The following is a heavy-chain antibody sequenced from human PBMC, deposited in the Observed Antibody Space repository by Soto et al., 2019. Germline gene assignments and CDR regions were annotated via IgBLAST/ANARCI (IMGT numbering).Heavy chain of an antibody. Sequence: QVQLQESGPGLVKPSETLSLTCTVSGGFVNSDTHSWSWIRQTPGKRLEWIGFIYSGGSTKNPSHRSRVTMSVDTSKNHCYLKLRSVIVEDTAVYPCARFVRYCSATTCSSRADVWGQGITVTVSS. CDR1: GGFVNSDTHS. CDR3: ARFVRYCSATTCSSRADV. D-gene: IGHD2-2*01. V-gene: IGHV4-61*03. CDR2: IYSGGST. J-gene: IGHJ6*02.